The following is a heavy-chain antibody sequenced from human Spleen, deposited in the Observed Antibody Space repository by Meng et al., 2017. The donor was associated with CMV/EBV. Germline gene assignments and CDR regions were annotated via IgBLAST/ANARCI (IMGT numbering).Heavy chain of an antibody. CDR2: MNPNSGNT. J-gene: IGHJ4*02. Sequence: VQLVQSGAEVKTPGASVKVACKSSGYTFTSYDSNWVRQATGQGLEWMGWMNPNSGNTGYAQKFQGRVTMTRNTSISTAYMELSSLRSEDTAVYYCARGLQYSSGLTDYWGQGTLVTVSS. CDR1: GYTFTSYD. V-gene: IGHV1-8*01. D-gene: IGHD6-19*01. CDR3: ARGLQYSSGLTDY.